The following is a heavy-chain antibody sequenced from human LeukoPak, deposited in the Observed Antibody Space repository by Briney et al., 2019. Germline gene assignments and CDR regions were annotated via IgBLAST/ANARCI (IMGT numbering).Heavy chain of an antibody. D-gene: IGHD2-2*01. CDR2: IYYSGST. V-gene: IGHV4-31*03. CDR1: GGSISSGGYY. Sequence: KPSETLSLTCTVSGGSISSGGYYWSWIRQHPGKGLEWIGYIYYSGSTYYNPSLKSRVTISVDTSKNQFSLKLSSVTAADTAVYYCARGSQLLSYYGMDVWGQGTTVTVSS. CDR3: ARGSQLLSYYGMDV. J-gene: IGHJ6*02.